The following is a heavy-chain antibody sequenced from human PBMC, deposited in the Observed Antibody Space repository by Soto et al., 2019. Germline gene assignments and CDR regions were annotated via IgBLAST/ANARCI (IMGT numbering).Heavy chain of an antibody. CDR3: AKDGSSGTFFDY. Sequence: QVQLQESGPGLVKPSETLSLICTVSGGSIDTYYLNWIRQSPGKGLEWIGYRHDSGSTNSNHSLKSRVPMSLDTSKNQFSLKLSSVTAADTAVYYCAKDGSSGTFFDYWGPGTLVTVSS. V-gene: IGHV4-59*01. J-gene: IGHJ4*02. CDR1: GGSIDTYY. CDR2: RHDSGST. D-gene: IGHD1-26*01.